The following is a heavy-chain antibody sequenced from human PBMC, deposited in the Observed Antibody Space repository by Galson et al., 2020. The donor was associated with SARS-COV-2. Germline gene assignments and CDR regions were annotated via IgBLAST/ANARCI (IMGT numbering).Heavy chain of an antibody. CDR1: GFIFASYT. CDR2: ITGSGDTT. CDR3: AKDRNWSLGYWYFDL. Sequence: GGSLRLSCEASGFIFASYTMTWVRQAPGKGLEWVSTITGSGDTTYYADSVKGRFTISRDNSKNTLYLQMTTLRAEDTAVYYCAKDRNWSLGYWYFDLWGRGTLVTVSS. D-gene: IGHD1-1*01. V-gene: IGHV3-23*01. J-gene: IGHJ2*01.